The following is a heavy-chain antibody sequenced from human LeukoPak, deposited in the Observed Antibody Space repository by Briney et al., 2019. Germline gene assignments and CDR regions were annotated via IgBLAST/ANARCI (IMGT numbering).Heavy chain of an antibody. V-gene: IGHV3-21*01. J-gene: IGHJ4*02. Sequence: GGSLRLSCAASGFTFSSYWMSWVRQAPGKGLEWVSSISSSSSYIYYADSVKGRFTISRDNAKNSLYLQMNSLRAEDTAVYYCARFPLPHFRDYWGQGTLVTVSS. CDR1: GFTFSSYW. CDR2: ISSSSSYI. CDR3: ARFPLPHFRDY.